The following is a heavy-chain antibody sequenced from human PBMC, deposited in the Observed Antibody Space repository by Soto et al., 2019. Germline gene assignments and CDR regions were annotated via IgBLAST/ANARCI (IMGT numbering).Heavy chain of an antibody. V-gene: IGHV4-31*03. CDR1: GGSISSGGYY. CDR3: ASSPGDYGGWFDP. D-gene: IGHD4-17*01. J-gene: IGHJ5*02. CDR2: IYYCGST. Sequence: QVQLQESGPGLVKPSQTLSLTCTVSGGSISSGGYYWSWIRQHPGKGLEWIGYIYYCGSTYYNPSPQSRVTISVDTSKNQFSLKLSSVTAADTAVYYCASSPGDYGGWFDPWGQGTLVTVSS.